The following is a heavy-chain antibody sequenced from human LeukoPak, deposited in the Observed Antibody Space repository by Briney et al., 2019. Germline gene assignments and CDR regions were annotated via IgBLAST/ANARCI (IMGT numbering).Heavy chain of an antibody. Sequence: SETLPLTCTVSGGSISSYYWSWIRQSPGKGLECIGYIHYTGSTNYNPSLKSRVTISVDTSKNQFSLKLSSVTAADTAVYYCARETSQKGAHYMDVWGKGTTVTISS. J-gene: IGHJ6*03. CDR2: IHYTGST. CDR1: GGSISSYY. CDR3: ARETSQKGAHYMDV. V-gene: IGHV4-59*01. D-gene: IGHD3-16*01.